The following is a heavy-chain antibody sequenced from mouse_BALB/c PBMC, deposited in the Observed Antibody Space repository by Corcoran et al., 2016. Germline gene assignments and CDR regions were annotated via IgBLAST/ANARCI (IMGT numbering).Heavy chain of an antibody. V-gene: IGHV1-77*01. CDR2: IYPGSGNT. CDR1: GYTFTDYY. J-gene: IGHJ1*01. Sequence: QVQLQQSGAELARPGASVKLSCKASGYTFTDYYINWVKQRTGQGLEWIGEIYPGSGNTYYNEKFKGKATLTADKSASTAYMQLSSLTSEDSAVYFCARQEGKLQGYFDVWGAGTTVTVSS. CDR3: ARQEGKLQGYFDV.